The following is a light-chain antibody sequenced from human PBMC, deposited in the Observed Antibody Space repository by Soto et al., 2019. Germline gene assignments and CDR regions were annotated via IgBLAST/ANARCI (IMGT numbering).Light chain of an antibody. CDR3: QQYGGSPRYT. CDR1: QSISSTY. CDR2: GAS. J-gene: IGKJ2*01. V-gene: IGKV3-20*01. Sequence: EIVLTQSPGTLSLSPGERATLSCRASQSISSTYLAWYQQKPGQAPRLLIYGASSRATGIPDRFSGSGSGTVFTLTIIRLEPEDFAVYYCQQYGGSPRYTFGQGTKVQIK.